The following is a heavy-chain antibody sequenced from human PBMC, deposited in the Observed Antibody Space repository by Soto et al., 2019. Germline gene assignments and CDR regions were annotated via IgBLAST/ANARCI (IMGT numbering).Heavy chain of an antibody. J-gene: IGHJ6*02. V-gene: IGHV3-7*01. CDR2: IKQDGSEK. D-gene: IGHD6-6*01. Sequence: GGSLRLSCAASGFTFSSYWMSWVRQAPGKGLEWVANIKQDGSEKYYVDSVKGRFTISRDNAKNSLYLQMNSLRAEDTAVYYCARHETRYTNSEYHYYGMDVWGQGTTVTVSS. CDR1: GFTFSSYW. CDR3: ARHETRYTNSEYHYYGMDV.